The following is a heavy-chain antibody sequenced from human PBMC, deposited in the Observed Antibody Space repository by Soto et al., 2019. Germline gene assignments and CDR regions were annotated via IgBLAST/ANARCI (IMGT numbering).Heavy chain of an antibody. CDR2: ISYDGSNK. CDR1: GLTFSSYA. V-gene: IGHV3-30-3*01. Sequence: PGGSLRLSCAASGLTFSSYAMHWVRQAPGKGLEWVAVISYDGSNKYYADSVKGRFTISRDNSKNTLYLQMNSLRAEDTAVYYCAREFSSLRAPANWGQGTLVTVSS. J-gene: IGHJ4*02. D-gene: IGHD2-2*01. CDR3: AREFSSLRAPAN.